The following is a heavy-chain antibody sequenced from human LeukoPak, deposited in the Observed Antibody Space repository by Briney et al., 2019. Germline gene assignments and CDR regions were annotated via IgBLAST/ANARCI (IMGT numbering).Heavy chain of an antibody. CDR1: GYTFTSYD. V-gene: IGHV1-8*01. CDR2: MNPNSGNT. CDR3: ARGGTLWFGELLGV. Sequence: ASVKVSCKASGYTFTSYDINWVRQATGQGLEWMGWMNPNSGNTGYAQKFQGRVTMTRNTSISTAYMELSSLRSEDTAVYYCARGGTLWFGELLGVWGQGTLVTVSS. J-gene: IGHJ4*02. D-gene: IGHD3-10*01.